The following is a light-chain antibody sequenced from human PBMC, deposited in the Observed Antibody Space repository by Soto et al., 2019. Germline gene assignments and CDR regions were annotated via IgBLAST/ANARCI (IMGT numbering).Light chain of an antibody. J-gene: IGKJ1*01. CDR1: QSVSSN. CDR2: GAS. V-gene: IGKV3-15*01. CDR3: HQYNNWPPWT. Sequence: VLTQSPGTLSFSPCEIATLSCSSSQSVSSNLAWYQQKPGQAPRLLIYGASTRATGIPARFSGSGSGTEFTLTIGSLQSEDYAVYYCHQYNNWPPWTFGQGTKVDI.